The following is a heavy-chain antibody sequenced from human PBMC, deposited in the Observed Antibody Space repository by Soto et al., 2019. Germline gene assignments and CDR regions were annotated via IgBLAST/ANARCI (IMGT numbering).Heavy chain of an antibody. CDR2: IYPGDSDT. J-gene: IGHJ5*02. CDR3: ARTVVVTATIGNWFDP. D-gene: IGHD2-21*02. V-gene: IGHV5-51*01. CDR1: GYSFTIYW. Sequence: GESLKISCKGSGYSFTIYWIGWVRQMPGKGLEWMGIIYPGDSDTRYSPSFQGQVTISADKSISTAYLQWSSLKASDTAMYYCARTVVVTATIGNWFDPWGQGTLVTSPQ.